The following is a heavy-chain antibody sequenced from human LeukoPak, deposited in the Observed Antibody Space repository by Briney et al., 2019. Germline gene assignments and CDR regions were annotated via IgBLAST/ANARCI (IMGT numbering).Heavy chain of an antibody. J-gene: IGHJ4*02. CDR3: ASWLSGSYRNFDY. CDR1: GFIFSSYS. D-gene: IGHD1-26*01. V-gene: IGHV3-21*01. Sequence: PGGSLRLSCAASGFIFSSYSMNWVRQAPGKGLEWVSSISSSSSYIYYADSVKGRFTISRDNAKNSLYLQMNSLRAEDTAVYYCASWLSGSYRNFDYWGQGTLVTVSS. CDR2: ISSSSSYI.